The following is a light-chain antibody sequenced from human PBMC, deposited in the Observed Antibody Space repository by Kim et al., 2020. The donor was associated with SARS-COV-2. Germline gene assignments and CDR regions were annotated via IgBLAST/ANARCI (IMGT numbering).Light chain of an antibody. CDR3: CSYTSSATLI. Sequence: GQSITISCTGTSSDVGGYNYVSWYQQHPGKAPKVMIYDVSNRPSGVSNRFSGSKSGNTASLTISGLQTEDEADYYCCSYTSSATLIFGGGTKVTVL. J-gene: IGLJ2*01. CDR2: DVS. V-gene: IGLV2-14*03. CDR1: SSDVGGYNY.